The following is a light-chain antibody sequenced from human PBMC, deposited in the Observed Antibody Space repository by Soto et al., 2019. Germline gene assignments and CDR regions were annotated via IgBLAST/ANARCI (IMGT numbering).Light chain of an antibody. Sequence: ESVLTQSPATLSLSPGERATVSCRASQSINTHLAWYQQKPGQAPRLLIYGASNRATGIPARFSGSGSGTDFTLTISSLEPEDFAVYFCQQRSIWPPSLTFGGGTKVEIK. CDR1: QSINTH. J-gene: IGKJ4*01. CDR2: GAS. V-gene: IGKV3-11*01. CDR3: QQRSIWPPSLT.